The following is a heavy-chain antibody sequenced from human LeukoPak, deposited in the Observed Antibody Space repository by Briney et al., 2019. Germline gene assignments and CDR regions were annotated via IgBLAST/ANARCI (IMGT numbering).Heavy chain of an antibody. D-gene: IGHD3-22*01. V-gene: IGHV3-48*02. CDR2: TSSSGVTT. Sequence: GGSLRLSCAASGFTFSGYSMNWVRQAPGKGLEGISYTSSSGVTTDYADSVRGRFTISRDNAKNLLFLEMNSLRDDDTAVYYCARDRASGYYYSFDYWGQGTLVTVSS. CDR3: ARDRASGYYYSFDY. CDR1: GFTFSGYS. J-gene: IGHJ4*02.